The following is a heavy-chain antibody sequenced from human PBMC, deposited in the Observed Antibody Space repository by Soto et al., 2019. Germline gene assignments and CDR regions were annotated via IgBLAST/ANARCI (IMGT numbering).Heavy chain of an antibody. D-gene: IGHD3-16*02. V-gene: IGHV4-59*01. CDR3: ARYREVTGQYYYYYYYMDV. Sequence: SETLSLTCTVSGGSISSYYWSWIRQPPGKGLEWIGYIYYSGSTNYNPSLKSRVTISVDTSKNQFSLKLSSVTAADTAVYYCARYREVTGQYYYYYYYMDVWGKGTTVTISS. J-gene: IGHJ6*03. CDR1: GGSISSYY. CDR2: IYYSGST.